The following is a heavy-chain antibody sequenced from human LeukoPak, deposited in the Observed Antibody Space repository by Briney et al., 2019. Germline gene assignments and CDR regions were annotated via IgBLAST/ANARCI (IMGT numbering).Heavy chain of an antibody. Sequence: PGGSLRLSCAASGFNVSSNYMSWVRQAPGKGLEWVSVIYSGGSTYYADSVKGRFTISRDNSKNTLYLQMNSLRAEDTAVYYCARGPDDYGDYRARFDYWGQGTLVTVSS. D-gene: IGHD4-17*01. J-gene: IGHJ4*02. V-gene: IGHV3-53*01. CDR1: GFNVSSNY. CDR2: IYSGGST. CDR3: ARGPDDYGDYRARFDY.